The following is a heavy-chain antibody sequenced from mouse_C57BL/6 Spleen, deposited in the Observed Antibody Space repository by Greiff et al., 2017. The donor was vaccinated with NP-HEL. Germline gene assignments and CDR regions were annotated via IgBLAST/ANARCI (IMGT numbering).Heavy chain of an antibody. V-gene: IGHV1-42*01. CDR3: ARSGPGTDYAMDY. J-gene: IGHJ4*01. CDR2: INPSTGGT. Sequence: EVQLVESGPELVKPGASVKISCKASGYSFTGYYMNWVKQSPEKSLEWIGEINPSTGGTTYNQKFKAKATLTVDKSSSTAYMQLKSLTSEDSAVYYCARSGPGTDYAMDYWGQGTSVTVSS. D-gene: IGHD3-3*01. CDR1: GYSFTGYY.